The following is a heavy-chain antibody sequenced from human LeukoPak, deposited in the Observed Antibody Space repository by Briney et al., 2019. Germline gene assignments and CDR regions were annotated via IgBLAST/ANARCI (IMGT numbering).Heavy chain of an antibody. CDR2: ISGSGGST. J-gene: IGHJ4*02. V-gene: IGHV3-23*01. Sequence: GGSLRLSRAASGFTLSSYAMSWVRQAPGKGLGWVSAISGSGGSTYYADSVKGRFTISRDNSKNTLYLQMNSLRAEDTAVYYCARIAAAGAFDYWGQGTLVTVSS. D-gene: IGHD6-13*01. CDR1: GFTLSSYA. CDR3: ARIAAAGAFDY.